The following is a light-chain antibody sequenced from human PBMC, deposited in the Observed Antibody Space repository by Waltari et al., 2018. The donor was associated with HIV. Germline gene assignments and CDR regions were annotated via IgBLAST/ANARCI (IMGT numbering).Light chain of an antibody. J-gene: IGKJ1*01. Sequence: DIVMTQSLGSLAVSLGERATINCKSSQSLLYSANNKNYLAWSQQRPGQPPKLLIYWASARESGVPDRFSGSGSGTDFTLTISSLQADDVAVYYCHQYFSAPWTFGQGTKVEIK. CDR2: WAS. CDR3: HQYFSAPWT. CDR1: QSLLYSANNKNY. V-gene: IGKV4-1*01.